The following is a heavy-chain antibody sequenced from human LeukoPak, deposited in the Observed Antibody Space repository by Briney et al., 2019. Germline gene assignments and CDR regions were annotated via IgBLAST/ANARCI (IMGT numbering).Heavy chain of an antibody. CDR1: GFTFSSYS. Sequence: KPGGSLRLYCAASGFTFSSYSMNWVRQAPGKGRVWGPSISSSSYIYYTDSVKGRFTISRDNAKNSLYLQMNSVRAEDTAVYYCARGSIAAAGSIFDYWGQGTLVTVSS. V-gene: IGHV3-21*01. J-gene: IGHJ4*02. CDR2: ISSSSYI. D-gene: IGHD6-13*01. CDR3: ARGSIAAAGSIFDY.